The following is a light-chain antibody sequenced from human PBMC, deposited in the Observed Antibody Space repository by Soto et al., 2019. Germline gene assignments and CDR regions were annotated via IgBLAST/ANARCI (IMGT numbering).Light chain of an antibody. V-gene: IGKV3-11*01. J-gene: IGKJ1*01. CDR1: QSVSSY. CDR3: HQSYSNPTWT. CDR2: DAS. Sequence: EIVLTQSPVTLSLSPRERATLSCRASQSVSSYLAWYQQKPGQAPRLLIYDASNRATGIPARFSDSGFGAEFTLTVSSLQPEDFATYYCHQSYSNPTWTFGQGTKVDIK.